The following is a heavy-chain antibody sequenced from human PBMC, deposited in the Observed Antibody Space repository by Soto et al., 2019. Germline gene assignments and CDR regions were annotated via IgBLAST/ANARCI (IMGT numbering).Heavy chain of an antibody. V-gene: IGHV1-2*02. D-gene: IGHD2-2*01. CDR2: INPNSGGT. CDR3: ARVSIVVVPAAIGYFQH. Sequence: QVQLVQSGAEVKKPGASVKVSCKASGYTFTGYYMHWVRQAPGQGLEWMGWINPNSGGTNYAQKFQGRVTMTRDTSISTAYMELSRLRSDDTAVYYCARVSIVVVPAAIGYFQHWGQGTLVTVSS. J-gene: IGHJ1*01. CDR1: GYTFTGYY.